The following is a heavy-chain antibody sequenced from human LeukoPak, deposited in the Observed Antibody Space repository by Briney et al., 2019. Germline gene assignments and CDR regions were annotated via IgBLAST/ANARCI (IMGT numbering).Heavy chain of an antibody. V-gene: IGHV4-34*01. CDR2: INHSGST. CDR1: GGSFSGYY. J-gene: IGHJ4*02. D-gene: IGHD2-15*01. CDR3: ASNIVVVVAATSFFDY. Sequence: SETLSLTCAVYGGSFSGYYWSWIRQPPGKVLEWIGEINHSGSTNYNPSLKSRVTISVDTSKNQFSLKLSSVTAADTAVYYCASNIVVVVAATSFFDYWGQGTLVTVSS.